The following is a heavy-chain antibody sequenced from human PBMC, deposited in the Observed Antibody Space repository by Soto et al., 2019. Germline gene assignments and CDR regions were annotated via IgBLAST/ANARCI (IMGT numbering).Heavy chain of an antibody. CDR3: AKARRYCSSTSCYVVSMDV. V-gene: IGHV3-23*01. CDR1: GFTFSSYA. CDR2: ISGSGGST. J-gene: IGHJ6*02. D-gene: IGHD2-2*01. Sequence: GGSLRLSCAASGFTFSSYAMSWVRQAPGKGLEWVSAISGSGGSTYYADSVKGRFTISRDNSKNTLYLQMNSLRAEDTAVYYCAKARRYCSSTSCYVVSMDVWGQGTTVTVS.